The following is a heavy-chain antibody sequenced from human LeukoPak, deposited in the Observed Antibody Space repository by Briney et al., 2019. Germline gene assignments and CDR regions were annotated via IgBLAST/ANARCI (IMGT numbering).Heavy chain of an antibody. J-gene: IGHJ1*01. CDR2: IWYDGSNK. CDR1: GFTFSNYG. CDR3: ATTASRGPQSAEYFQY. Sequence: GGSLRLSCAASGFTFSNYGMHWVRQAPGKGLEWVAVIWYDGSNKYCSDSVKGRFTISRDNSKNTLYLQMNSLRAEDTAVYYCATTASRGPQSAEYFQYWGQGTLVTVSS. V-gene: IGHV3-33*01.